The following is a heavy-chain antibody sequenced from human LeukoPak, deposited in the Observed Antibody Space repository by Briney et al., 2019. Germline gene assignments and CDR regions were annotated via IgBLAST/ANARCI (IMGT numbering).Heavy chain of an antibody. D-gene: IGHD6-19*01. CDR1: GYTFTSYG. CDR3: AREQQWLIDY. V-gene: IGHV1-18*01. J-gene: IGHJ4*02. CDR2: ISAYNGHT. Sequence: ASVKVSCKASGYTFTSYGLTWVRQAPGQGLEWMGWISAYNGHTKYPQKLQGRVTMTTDTSTSTAYMELRSLRSDDTAVYYCAREQQWLIDYWGQGTLVTVSS.